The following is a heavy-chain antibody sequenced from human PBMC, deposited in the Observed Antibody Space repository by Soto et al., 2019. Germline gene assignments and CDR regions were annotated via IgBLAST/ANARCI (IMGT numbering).Heavy chain of an antibody. V-gene: IGHV1-69*02. D-gene: IGHD3-10*01. CDR2: VNPIVSMS. Sequence: QVQLVQSGAEVKRTGYSVKVSCKASGDTFNFYSINWVRQSRGLVLEWMGSVNPIVSMSHYAQKFQGRVTTTAEKSTSIADMELSSLRSEDTGSYYCASSYGSGYRAFDYWRQGALVTVSS. J-gene: IGHJ4*02. CDR3: ASSYGSGYRAFDY. CDR1: GDTFNFYS.